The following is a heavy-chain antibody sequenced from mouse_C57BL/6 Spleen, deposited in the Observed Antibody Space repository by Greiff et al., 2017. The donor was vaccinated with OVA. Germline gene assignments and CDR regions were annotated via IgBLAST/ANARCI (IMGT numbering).Heavy chain of an antibody. J-gene: IGHJ3*01. CDR1: GYSITSGYY. D-gene: IGHD4-1*01. CDR2: ISYDGSN. V-gene: IGHV3-6*01. CDR3: AREGLGRGAY. Sequence: EVQLQQSGPGLVKPSQSLSLTCSVTGYSITSGYYWNWIRQFPGNKLEWMGYISYDGSNNYNPSLKNRISITRDTSKNQFFLKLNSVTTEDTATYYCAREGLGRGAYWGQGTLVTVSA.